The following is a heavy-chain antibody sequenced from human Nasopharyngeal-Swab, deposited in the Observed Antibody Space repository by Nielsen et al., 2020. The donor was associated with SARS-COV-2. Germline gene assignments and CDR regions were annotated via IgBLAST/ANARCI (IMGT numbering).Heavy chain of an antibody. CDR2: IYYSGST. CDR1: GGSISSGGYY. J-gene: IGHJ6*02. V-gene: IGHV4-39*01. CDR3: ATPVEVVPAAMPDYYYGMDV. Sequence: SETLSLTCTVSGGSISSGGYYWGWIRQPPGKGLEWIGSIYYSGSTYYNPSLKSRVTISVDTSKNQFSLKLSSVTAADTAVYYCATPVEVVPAAMPDYYYGMDVWGQGTTVTVSS. D-gene: IGHD2-2*01.